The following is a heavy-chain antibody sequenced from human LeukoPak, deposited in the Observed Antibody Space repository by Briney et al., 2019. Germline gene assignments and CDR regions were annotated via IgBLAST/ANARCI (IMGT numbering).Heavy chain of an antibody. CDR1: GGSFSGYY. CDR2: INHSGST. Sequence: PSETLSLTCAVYGGSFSGYYWSWIRQPPGKGLEWIGEINHSGSTNYNPSLKSRVTISVDTSKNQFSVNLSSVTAADTAVYYCARAHSSGKYNWFDPWGQGTLVTVSS. V-gene: IGHV4-34*01. CDR3: ARAHSSGKYNWFDP. J-gene: IGHJ5*02. D-gene: IGHD3-22*01.